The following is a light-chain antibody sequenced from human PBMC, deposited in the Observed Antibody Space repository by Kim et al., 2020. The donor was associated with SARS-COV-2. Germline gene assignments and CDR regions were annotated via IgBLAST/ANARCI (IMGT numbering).Light chain of an antibody. J-gene: IGKJ5*01. CDR3: QQRNDWPRVT. CDR2: DAS. Sequence: EVVLTQSPAPLSLSPGERATLSCRASQSVTRYLAWYQHKPGQAPRLLINDASNRATGIPARFSGSGSGTDFTLTISSLEPEDFAVYYCQQRNDWPRVTFGQGTRLEIK. V-gene: IGKV3-11*01. CDR1: QSVTRY.